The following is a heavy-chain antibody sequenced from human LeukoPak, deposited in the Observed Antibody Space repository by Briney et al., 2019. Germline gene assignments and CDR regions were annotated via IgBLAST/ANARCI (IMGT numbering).Heavy chain of an antibody. V-gene: IGHV3-33*01. CDR2: IWYDGNNK. CDR3: ARPVFVPAAIYYYGMDV. D-gene: IGHD2-2*02. Sequence: PGGSRRLSCAASGFTFSAYGMHWVRQAPGKGLEWVAVIWYDGNNKYYADSVKGRFTISRDNSKNTLYLQMNSLRAEDTAVYYCARPVFVPAAIYYYGMDVWGQGTTVTVSS. CDR1: GFTFSAYG. J-gene: IGHJ6*02.